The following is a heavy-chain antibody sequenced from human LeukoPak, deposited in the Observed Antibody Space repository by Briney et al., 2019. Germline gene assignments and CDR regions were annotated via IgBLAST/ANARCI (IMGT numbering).Heavy chain of an antibody. Sequence: PGGSLRLSFAASGFTFSRNGMTWVRQAPGKGLEWVSAISGSGGNTYYADSVKGRFTISRDNSKNTLYLQMNSLRAEDTAVYYCAKDRRAGSYDYWGQGTLVTVSS. CDR1: GFTFSRNG. CDR2: ISGSGGNT. CDR3: AKDRRAGSYDY. J-gene: IGHJ4*02. V-gene: IGHV3-23*01. D-gene: IGHD3-10*01.